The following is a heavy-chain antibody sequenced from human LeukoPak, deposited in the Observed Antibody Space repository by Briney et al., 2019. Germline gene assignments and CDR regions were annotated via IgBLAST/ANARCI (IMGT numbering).Heavy chain of an antibody. D-gene: IGHD5-24*01. V-gene: IGHV1-46*01. CDR1: GYIFIDYY. CDR2: FNPSDGRA. CDR3: AREGGDGYKAGQY. Sequence: ASVKVSCKASGYIFIDYYMHWVRQAPGQGLEWMGTFNPSDGRATYAQKFQGRITVTRDTSTSTVYMELSRLTSEDTAVYYCAREGGDGYKAGQYWGQGTLVTVFS. J-gene: IGHJ4*02.